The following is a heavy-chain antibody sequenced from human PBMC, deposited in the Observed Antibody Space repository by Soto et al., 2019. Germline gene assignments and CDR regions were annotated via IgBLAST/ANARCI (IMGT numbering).Heavy chain of an antibody. J-gene: IGHJ6*02. CDR2: ISAYNGNT. CDR1: GYTFTSYG. D-gene: IGHD5-18*01. V-gene: IGHV1-18*01. CDR3: ARDQPLDKALVNYYHGMEL. Sequence: ASVKVSCKASGYTFTSYGISWVRQAPGQGLEWMGWISAYNGNTNYAQKVQGRVTMTADTSTTTAYMELRSLRSDDTAVYYCARDQPLDKALVNYYHGMELWGQGTTVTVSS.